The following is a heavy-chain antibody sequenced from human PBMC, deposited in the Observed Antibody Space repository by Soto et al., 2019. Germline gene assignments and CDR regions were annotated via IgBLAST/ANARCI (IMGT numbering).Heavy chain of an antibody. V-gene: IGHV3-48*02. CDR1: GFTFSTFS. Sequence: EVQLVESGGGSVQPGGSLRLSCAASGFTFSTFSMNWVRQAPGRGLEWISYISGGGRPISYADSVKGRFTISRDNAKNSLYLXXDXXTDEDTAVYYCARDLGWAFDSWGQGTLVTVSS. D-gene: IGHD6-19*01. CDR2: ISGGGRPI. J-gene: IGHJ4*02. CDR3: ARDLGWAFDS.